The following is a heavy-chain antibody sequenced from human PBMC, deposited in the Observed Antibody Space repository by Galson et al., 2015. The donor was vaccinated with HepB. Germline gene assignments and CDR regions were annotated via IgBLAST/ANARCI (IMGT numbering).Heavy chain of an antibody. CDR3: ARDAKRSLGSSWLNIFYLDC. Sequence: SLRLSCAASGFSFSDYNMNWVRQAPGKGLEWVASISGTGAYIYYADSVEGRFFTSKDSAKKSLSLRLSSLRVDDTAVYFCARDAKRSLGSSWLNIFYLDCWGQGALVSVSS. V-gene: IGHV3-21*01. CDR1: GFSFSDYN. CDR2: ISGTGAYI. D-gene: IGHD6-13*01. J-gene: IGHJ4*02.